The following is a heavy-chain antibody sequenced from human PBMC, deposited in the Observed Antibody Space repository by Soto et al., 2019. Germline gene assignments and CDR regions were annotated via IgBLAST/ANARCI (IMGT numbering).Heavy chain of an antibody. CDR1: GFPFSNYD. CDR2: IGTAGAT. J-gene: IGHJ4*02. V-gene: IGHV3-13*01. Sequence: EVQLVESGGGLVQPGGSLRLSCAASGFPFSNYDMHWVRQGTGKGLEWVSGIGTAGATSYPVSVKGRFTISRENAKNSLYLQMNGLRAEDTAVYYCVRSLQGYAYGNFDYWGQGTLLTVSS. CDR3: VRSLQGYAYGNFDY. D-gene: IGHD5-18*01.